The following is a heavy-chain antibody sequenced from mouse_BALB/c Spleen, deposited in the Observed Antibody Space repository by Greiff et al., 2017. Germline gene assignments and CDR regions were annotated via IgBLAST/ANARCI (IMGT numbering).Heavy chain of an antibody. CDR3: AIYYGSRNWFAY. CDR2: INSNGGST. CDR1: GFTFSSYT. D-gene: IGHD1-1*01. Sequence: EVKLVESGGGLVQPGGSLKLSCAASGFTFSSYTMSWVRQTPEKRLEWVATINSNGGSTYYPDSVKGRFTISRDNAKNTLYLQMSSLKSEDTAMYYCAIYYGSRNWFAYWGQGTLVTVSA. V-gene: IGHV5-6-3*01. J-gene: IGHJ3*01.